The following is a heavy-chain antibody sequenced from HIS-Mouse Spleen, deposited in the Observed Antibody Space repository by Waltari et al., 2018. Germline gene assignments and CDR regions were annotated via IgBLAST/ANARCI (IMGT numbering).Heavy chain of an antibody. V-gene: IGHV4-39*01. CDR2: SYYSGST. CDR1: GGSISSSSYY. CDR3: ARHNLNYWYFDL. J-gene: IGHJ2*01. Sequence: QLQLQESGPGLVKPSETLSLTCTVSGGSISSSSYYWGWIRQPPGKGLEWIGSSYYSGSTYYNPSLKSRVTISVDTSKNQFSLKLSSVTAADTAVYYCARHNLNYWYFDLWGRGTLVTVSS.